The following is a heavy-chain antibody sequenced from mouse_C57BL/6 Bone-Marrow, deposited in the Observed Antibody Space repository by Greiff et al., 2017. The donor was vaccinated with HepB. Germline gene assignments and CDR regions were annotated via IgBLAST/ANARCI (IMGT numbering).Heavy chain of an antibody. CDR1: GYAFSSYW. J-gene: IGHJ1*03. Sequence: VQLQQSGAELVKPGASVKISCKASGYAFSSYWMNWVKQRPGKGLEWIGQIYPGDGDTNYNGKFKGKATLTADKSSLTAYMQLSSLTSEDSAFYVCARGGYYSNYVYFDVWGTGTTVTVSS. D-gene: IGHD2-5*01. CDR2: IYPGDGDT. V-gene: IGHV1-80*01. CDR3: ARGGYYSNYVYFDV.